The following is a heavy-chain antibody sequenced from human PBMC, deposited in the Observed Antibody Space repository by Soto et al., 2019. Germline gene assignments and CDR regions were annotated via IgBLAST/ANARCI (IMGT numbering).Heavy chain of an antibody. CDR3: ARATLWFGEPHNYYYYGMDV. Sequence: SETLSLTCAVYGGSFSCYYWIWIRQPPGKGLEWIGEINHSGSTNYNLSLKSRVTISVDTSKNQFSLKLSSVTATDTAVYYCARATLWFGEPHNYYYYGMDVWGQGATVTVSS. CDR1: GGSFSCYY. J-gene: IGHJ6*02. CDR2: INHSGST. D-gene: IGHD3-10*01. V-gene: IGHV4-34*01.